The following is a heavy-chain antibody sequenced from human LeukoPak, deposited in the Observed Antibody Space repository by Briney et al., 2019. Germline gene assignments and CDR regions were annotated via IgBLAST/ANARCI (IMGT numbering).Heavy chain of an antibody. CDR3: ARGYWFYFDY. D-gene: IGHD2-8*02. V-gene: IGHV4-39*07. CDR1: GGSISSSSYY. Sequence: SETLSLTCTVSGGSISSSSYYWGWIRQPPGKGLEWIGRIYIHGTSSYNPSLNSRVTISADTSKNQFSLKLYSVTSADTAVYYCARGYWFYFDYWGQGTLVTVSS. CDR2: IYIHGTS. J-gene: IGHJ4*02.